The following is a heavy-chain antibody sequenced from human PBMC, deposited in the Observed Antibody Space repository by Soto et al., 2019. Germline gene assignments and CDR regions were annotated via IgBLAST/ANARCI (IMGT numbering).Heavy chain of an antibody. CDR3: ARDGDDYVWGTHDY. Sequence: GGSLRLSCAASGFTFSSYGMHWVRQSPGKGLEWVAVIWYDGSNKYYADSVKGRFTISRDNSKNTLYLQMNSLRAEDTAVYYCARDGDDYVWGTHDYWGQGTLVTVSS. D-gene: IGHD3-16*01. CDR1: GFTFSSYG. V-gene: IGHV3-33*01. J-gene: IGHJ4*02. CDR2: IWYDGSNK.